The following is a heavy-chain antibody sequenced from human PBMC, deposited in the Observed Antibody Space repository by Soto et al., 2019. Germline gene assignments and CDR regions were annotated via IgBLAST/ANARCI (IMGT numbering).Heavy chain of an antibody. CDR1: GFTFSSYA. J-gene: IGHJ4*02. CDR3: AKDRQYSSGWYAPFDY. D-gene: IGHD6-19*01. V-gene: IGHV3-23*01. Sequence: GGSLRLSCAASGFTFSSYAMSWVRQAPGKGLEWVSAISGSGGSTYYADSVKGRFTISRDNSKNTLYLQMNSLRAEDTAVYYCAKDRQYSSGWYAPFDYWGQGTLLPVSS. CDR2: ISGSGGST.